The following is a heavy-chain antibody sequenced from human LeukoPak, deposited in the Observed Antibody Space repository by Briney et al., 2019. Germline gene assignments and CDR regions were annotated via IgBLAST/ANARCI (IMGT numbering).Heavy chain of an antibody. J-gene: IGHJ3*02. CDR2: ISAYNGNT. CDR1: GYTFTSYG. Sequence: GASVKVSCKASGYTFTSYGISWVRQAPGQGLEWMGWISAYNGNTNYAQKLQGRVTMTTDTSTSTAYMELRSLRSDDTAPYYCARGRRSLPWYVEAFDIWGQGTMVTISS. D-gene: IGHD6-13*01. V-gene: IGHV1-18*01. CDR3: ARGRRSLPWYVEAFDI.